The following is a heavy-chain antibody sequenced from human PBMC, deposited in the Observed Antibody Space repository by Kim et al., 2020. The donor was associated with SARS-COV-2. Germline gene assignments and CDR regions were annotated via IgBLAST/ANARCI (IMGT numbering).Heavy chain of an antibody. J-gene: IGHJ4*02. CDR3: ARDPEWFGELSFDY. V-gene: IGHV4-39*07. CDR1: GGSISSSSYY. D-gene: IGHD3-10*01. CDR2: IYYSGST. Sequence: SETLSLTCTVSGGSISSSSYYWGWIRQPPGKGLEWIGSIYYSGSTYYNPSLKSRVTISVDTSKNQFSLKLSSVTAADTAVYYCARDPEWFGELSFDYWGQGTLVTVSS.